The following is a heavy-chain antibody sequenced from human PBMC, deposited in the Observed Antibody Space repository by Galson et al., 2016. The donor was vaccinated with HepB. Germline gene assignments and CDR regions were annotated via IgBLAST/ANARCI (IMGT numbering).Heavy chain of an antibody. CDR1: GFTFSNYG. J-gene: IGHJ5*02. V-gene: IGHV3-23*01. D-gene: IGHD2-2*01. CDR2: ISRSGDST. Sequence: SLRLSCAASGFTFSNYGMTWVRQAPGKGLEVVSSISRSGDSTDYADSVKGRFTISRDNSKNTLSLQMNSLTADDTAVYYCATQSASTKCYWCFDPWGQGTLVTVSS. CDR3: ATQSASTKCYWCFDP.